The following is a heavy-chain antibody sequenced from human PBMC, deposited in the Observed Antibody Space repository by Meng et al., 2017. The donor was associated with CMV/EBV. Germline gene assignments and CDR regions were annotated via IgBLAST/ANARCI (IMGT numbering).Heavy chain of an antibody. J-gene: IGHJ6*02. D-gene: IGHD2-2*01. CDR2: IWYDGSNK. Sequence: GGSLRLSCAASGFTFSGSAMHWVRQAPGKGLEWVAVIWYDGSNKYYADSVKGRFTISRDNSKNTLYLQMNSLRAEDTAVYYCAKDFRDIVVVPAAEQNYYYYGMDVWGQGTTVTVSS. CDR1: GFTFSGSA. CDR3: AKDFRDIVVVPAAEQNYYYYGMDV. V-gene: IGHV3-33*06.